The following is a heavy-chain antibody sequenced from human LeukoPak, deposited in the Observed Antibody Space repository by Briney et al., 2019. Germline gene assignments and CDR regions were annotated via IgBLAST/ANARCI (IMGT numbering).Heavy chain of an antibody. CDR2: ITGSSTWT. J-gene: IGHJ2*01. V-gene: IGHV3-23*01. D-gene: IGHD7-27*01. CDR1: GFTFGTYG. Sequence: GGSLRLSCEASGFTFGTYGMTWVRQSPGKGLEWVSGITGSSTWTYYADSVRGRLTISRDNARNTLHLQMNNLTADDTAIYYCARELVSLGTGYFDLWGRGTLVTVSS. CDR3: ARELVSLGTGYFDL.